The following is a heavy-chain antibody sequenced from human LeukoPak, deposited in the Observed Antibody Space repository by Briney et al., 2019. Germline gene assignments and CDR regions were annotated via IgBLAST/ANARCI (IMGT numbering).Heavy chain of an antibody. CDR2: IKQDGSEK. CDR1: GFTFSSYW. J-gene: IGHJ5*02. Sequence: GGSLRLSCAASGFTFSSYWMSWVRQAPGKGLEWVANIKQDGSEKYYVDSVKGRFTISRDNAKNSLYLQMNSLRAEDTAVYYCAGDGKLLWFGEGPSWFDPWGQGTLVTVSS. V-gene: IGHV3-7*01. CDR3: AGDGKLLWFGEGPSWFDP. D-gene: IGHD3-10*01.